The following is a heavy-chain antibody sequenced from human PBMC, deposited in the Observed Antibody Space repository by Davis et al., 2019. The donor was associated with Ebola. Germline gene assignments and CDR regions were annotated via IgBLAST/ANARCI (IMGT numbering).Heavy chain of an antibody. CDR3: ARLSPQLELGFDY. J-gene: IGHJ4*02. Sequence: PGGSLRLSCKGSGYSFTSYWIGWVRQMPGKGLEWMGIIYPGDSDTTYSPSFQGQVTISADKSISTAYLQWSSLKASDTAMYYCARLSPQLELGFDYWGQGTLVTVSS. V-gene: IGHV5-51*01. CDR2: IYPGDSDT. CDR1: GYSFTSYW. D-gene: IGHD1-7*01.